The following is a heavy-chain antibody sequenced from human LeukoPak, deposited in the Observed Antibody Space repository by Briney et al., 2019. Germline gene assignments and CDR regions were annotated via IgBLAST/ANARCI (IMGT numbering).Heavy chain of an antibody. CDR1: GFTFTSYA. V-gene: IGHV3-23*01. Sequence: GGTLRLSCAASGFTFTSYAMNWVRQAPGKGLEWISSISGSGDNTYYSESLKGRVTISRDNSKNTPYLQMSSLRSEDMAVYHCANPPTVTCFDDCGEPTLASVSS. CDR2: ISGSGDNT. CDR3: ANPPTVTCFDD. J-gene: IGHJ4*02. D-gene: IGHD4-11*01.